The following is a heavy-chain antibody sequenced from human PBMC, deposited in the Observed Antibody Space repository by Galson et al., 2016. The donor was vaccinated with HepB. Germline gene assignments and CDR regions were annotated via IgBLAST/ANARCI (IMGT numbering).Heavy chain of an antibody. Sequence: SLRLSCAASGFTFSNYAMTWVRQAPGKGLEWVSGIYGTGDTFYGDSVKGRFTVSRDNSKNTLYLQMNSLRAEDTAVYYCARDPRGGATSHYYYMDVWGKGTTVTVSS. CDR2: IYGTGDT. D-gene: IGHD1-26*01. CDR3: ARDPRGGATSHYYYMDV. V-gene: IGHV3-23*01. CDR1: GFTFSNYA. J-gene: IGHJ6*03.